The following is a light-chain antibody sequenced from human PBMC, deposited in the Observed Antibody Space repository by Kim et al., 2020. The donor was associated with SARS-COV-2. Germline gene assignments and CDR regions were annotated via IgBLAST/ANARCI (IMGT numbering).Light chain of an antibody. CDR3: LLSYSGVWV. Sequence: SSHFPYGFQQRPGQAPRTLISDTTNTHSWTPARFSGSLLGDKAALTLSGAQPEDEADYYCLLSYSGVWVFGGGTRLTVL. V-gene: IGLV7-46*01. CDR1: SSHF. J-gene: IGLJ3*02. CDR2: DTT.